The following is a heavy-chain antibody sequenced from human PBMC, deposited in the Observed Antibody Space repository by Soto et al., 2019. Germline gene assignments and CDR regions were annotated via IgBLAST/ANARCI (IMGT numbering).Heavy chain of an antibody. CDR2: ISYDGSNK. D-gene: IGHD6-6*01. Sequence: QVQLVESGGGVVQPGRSLRLSCAASGFTFSSYGMHWVRQAPGKGLEWVAVISYDGSNKYYADSVKGRFTISRDNSKNTLYLQMNSLRAEDTAVYYCAKIAARVLYYYYGMDVWGQGTTVTVSS. V-gene: IGHV3-30*18. CDR3: AKIAARVLYYYYGMDV. CDR1: GFTFSSYG. J-gene: IGHJ6*02.